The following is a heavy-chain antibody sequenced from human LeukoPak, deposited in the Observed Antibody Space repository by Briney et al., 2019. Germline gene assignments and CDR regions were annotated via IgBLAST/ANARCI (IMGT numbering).Heavy chain of an antibody. V-gene: IGHV3-66*02. CDR2: IYSGGST. J-gene: IGHJ4*02. CDR1: GFTVSINY. CDR3: ASSKLGYCTNGVCYPLDY. Sequence: PGGSLRLSCAASGFTVSINYMSWVRQAPGKGLEWVSVIYSGGSTYYADSVKGRFTISRDNSKNTLYLQMNSLRAEDTAVYYCASSKLGYCTNGVCYPLDYWGQGTLVTLSS. D-gene: IGHD2-8*01.